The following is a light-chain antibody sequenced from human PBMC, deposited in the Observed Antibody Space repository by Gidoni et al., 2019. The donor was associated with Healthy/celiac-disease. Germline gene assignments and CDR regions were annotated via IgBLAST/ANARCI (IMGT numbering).Light chain of an antibody. CDR1: SSDVGGYNY. J-gene: IGLJ1*01. CDR3: SSYTSSSTLV. CDR2: DVS. V-gene: IGLV2-14*01. Sequence: QSALTQPASVSGSPGQSITISCTGTSSDVGGYNYVSWYQQHPDKAPKLMIYDVSNRPSGVSSRFSGSKSGNTASLTISGLQAEDEADYYCSSYTSSSTLVFGTGTKVTVL.